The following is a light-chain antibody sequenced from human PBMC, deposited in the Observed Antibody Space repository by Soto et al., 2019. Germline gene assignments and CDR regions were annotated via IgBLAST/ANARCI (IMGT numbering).Light chain of an antibody. J-gene: IGLJ1*01. CDR3: QVWDNSGDPLYV. Sequence: SYELTQTPSVSVAPGQTARITCGGQNIGSKSVHWYQHQPGQAPVLVLHDDSDRPSGIPKRMSGSRSVNTATLTISRVEAGDEADYYCQVWDNSGDPLYVFGTGTKLTVL. CDR1: NIGSKS. V-gene: IGLV3-21*02. CDR2: DDS.